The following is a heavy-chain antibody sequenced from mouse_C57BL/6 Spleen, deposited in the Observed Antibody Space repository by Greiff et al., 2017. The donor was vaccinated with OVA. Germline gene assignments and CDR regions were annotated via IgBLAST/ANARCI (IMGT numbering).Heavy chain of an antibody. Sequence: VQLKESGPELVKPGDSVKISCKASGYSFTGYFMNWVMQSHGKSLEWIGRINPYNGDTFYNQKFKGKATLTVDKSSSTAHMELRSLTSEDSAVYYCARSDDYDDGFDYWGQGTTLTVSS. V-gene: IGHV1-20*01. D-gene: IGHD2-4*01. CDR2: INPYNGDT. CDR3: ARSDDYDDGFDY. CDR1: GYSFTGYF. J-gene: IGHJ2*01.